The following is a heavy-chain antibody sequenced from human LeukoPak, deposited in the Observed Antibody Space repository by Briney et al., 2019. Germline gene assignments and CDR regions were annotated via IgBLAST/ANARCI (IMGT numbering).Heavy chain of an antibody. D-gene: IGHD1-1*01. V-gene: IGHV3-66*01. Sequence: GGSLRLSCAASGFTVSSNYMSWVRQAPGKGLEWVSVIYSGGSTYYADSVKGRFTISRDNSKNTLYLQMNSLRAEDTAVYYCARARGTYYFDNWGQGILVIVSS. CDR3: ARARGTYYFDN. J-gene: IGHJ4*02. CDR1: GFTVSSNY. CDR2: IYSGGST.